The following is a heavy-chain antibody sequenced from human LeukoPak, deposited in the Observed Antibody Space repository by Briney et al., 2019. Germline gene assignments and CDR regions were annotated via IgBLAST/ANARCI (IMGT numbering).Heavy chain of an antibody. D-gene: IGHD4-11*01. J-gene: IGHJ4*02. V-gene: IGHV1-18*01. CDR2: ISGYNGNT. CDR3: ARDRPYGSVDY. CDR1: GYMFSSYG. Sequence: GASVKVSCKASGYMFSSYGINWVRQAPGQGLEWMGWISGYNGNTNYAQKLQGRVTMTTDTSTSTVYMELRSLRSDDTAVYYCARDRPYGSVDYWGQGTLVTVSS.